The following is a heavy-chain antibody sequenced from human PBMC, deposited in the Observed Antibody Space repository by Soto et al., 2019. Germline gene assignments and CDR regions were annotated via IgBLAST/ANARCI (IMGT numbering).Heavy chain of an antibody. V-gene: IGHV1-18*01. J-gene: IGHJ6*02. CDR1: GYSFTTYG. Sequence: QVHLVQSGAEVKKPGASVKVSCKASGYSFTTYGISWVRQAPGQGLEWMGWISGYNGDTNYAQNFQARVTMTTDTSTSTAYLELRSLRYDDTAVYYCAREGVRPYYYYGMDVWGQGTTVTVSS. CDR2: ISGYNGDT. CDR3: AREGVRPYYYYGMDV. D-gene: IGHD2-21*01.